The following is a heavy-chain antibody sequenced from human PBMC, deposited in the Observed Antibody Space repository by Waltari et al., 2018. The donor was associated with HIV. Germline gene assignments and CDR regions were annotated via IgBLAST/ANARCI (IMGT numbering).Heavy chain of an antibody. CDR2: INHSGST. V-gene: IGHV4-34*01. J-gene: IGHJ6*02. Sequence: QVQLQQWGAGLLKPSETLSLTCAVYGGSFSGYYWSWIRQPPGKGLEWIGEINHSGSTNYNPSLKSRVTISVDTSKNQFSLKLSSVTAADTAVYYCASRSVYYYGMDVWGQGTTVTVSS. CDR1: GGSFSGYY. CDR3: ASRSVYYYGMDV.